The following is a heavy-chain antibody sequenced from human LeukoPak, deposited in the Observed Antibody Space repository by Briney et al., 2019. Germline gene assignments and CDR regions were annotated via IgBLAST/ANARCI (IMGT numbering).Heavy chain of an antibody. V-gene: IGHV1-2*02. CDR1: VYTFTGYY. Sequence: ASVKVSCKTSVYTFTGYYMHWVRQAPGQGLEWMGWINPNSGGTNYAQKFQGRFTMTRDTSISTAYMELTRLRSDDTAGYYCARYSSGWYFDLWGRGTLVTVSS. CDR2: INPNSGGT. J-gene: IGHJ2*01. D-gene: IGHD6-19*01. CDR3: ARYSSGWYFDL.